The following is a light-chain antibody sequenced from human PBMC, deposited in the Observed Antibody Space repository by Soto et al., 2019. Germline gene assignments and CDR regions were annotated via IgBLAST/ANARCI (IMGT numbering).Light chain of an antibody. J-gene: IGLJ3*02. CDR2: YNN. CDR1: SSNIGADYD. CDR3: QAYDRGLSSWV. V-gene: IGLV1-40*01. Sequence: QSVLTQPPSVSGAPGQTVTISCTGSSSNIGADYDVHWYQQFPGAAPKLLIYYNNNRPSGVPDRFSGYKSGTSASLANTGLQAEDEGDYFCQAYDRGLSSWVFGGGTKLTVL.